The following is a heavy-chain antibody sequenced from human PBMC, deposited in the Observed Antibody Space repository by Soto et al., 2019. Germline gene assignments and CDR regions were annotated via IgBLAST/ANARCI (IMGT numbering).Heavy chain of an antibody. J-gene: IGHJ5*02. D-gene: IGHD6-6*01. CDR2: INHSGST. CDR1: GGSFSGYY. CDR3: ARGMGGTIAARPLNWFDP. V-gene: IGHV4-34*01. Sequence: QVQLQQWGAGLLKPSETLSLTCAVYGGSFSGYYWSWIRQPPGKGLEWIGEINHSGSTNYNPSLKSRVTISVDTSKNQFSLKLSSVTAADTAVYYWARGMGGTIAARPLNWFDPWGQGTLVTVSS.